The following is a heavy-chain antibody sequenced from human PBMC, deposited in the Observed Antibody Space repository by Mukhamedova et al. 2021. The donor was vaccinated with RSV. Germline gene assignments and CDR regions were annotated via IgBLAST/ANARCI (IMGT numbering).Heavy chain of an antibody. CDR2: ISGSGGST. J-gene: IGHJ4*02. V-gene: IGHV3-23*01. Sequence: VRQAPGKGLEWVSAISGSGGSTYYADSVKGRFTISRDNSKNTLYLQMNSLRAEDTAVYYCAKVAGDGGNSRYFDYWGQGTLVTV. D-gene: IGHD4-23*01. CDR3: AKVAGDGGNSRYFDY.